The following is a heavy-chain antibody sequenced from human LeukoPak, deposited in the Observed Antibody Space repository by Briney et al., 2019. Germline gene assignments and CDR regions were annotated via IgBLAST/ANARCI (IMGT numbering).Heavy chain of an antibody. CDR1: GFTFYNYT. J-gene: IGHJ4*02. D-gene: IGHD6-13*01. CDR3: ASDHQLVQLDF. CDR2: IGSSGYYI. V-gene: IGHV3-21*01. Sequence: GGSLRLSCAASGFTFYNYTMNWVRQAPGKGLEWVSSIGSSGYYIYYADSVKGRFTISRDNAKNSLYLQMNSLRAEDTALYYCASDHQLVQLDFWGQRTLVTVCS.